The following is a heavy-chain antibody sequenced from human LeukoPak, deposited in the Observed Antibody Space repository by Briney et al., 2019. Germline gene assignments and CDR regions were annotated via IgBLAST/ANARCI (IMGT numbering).Heavy chain of an antibody. CDR3: ARVVPAAITNWFDP. J-gene: IGHJ5*02. CDR2: IYHSGST. V-gene: IGHV4-30-2*01. CDR1: GGSISSGGYS. D-gene: IGHD2-2*01. Sequence: PSETLSLTCTVSGGSISSGGYSWSWIRQPPGKGLEWIGYIYHSGSTYYNPSLESRVTISVDRSKNQFSLKLSSVTAADTAVYYCARVVPAAITNWFDPWGQGTLVTVSS.